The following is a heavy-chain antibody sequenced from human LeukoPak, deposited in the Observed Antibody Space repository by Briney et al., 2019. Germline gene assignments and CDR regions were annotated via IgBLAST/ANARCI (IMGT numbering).Heavy chain of an antibody. CDR2: INWNGGST. J-gene: IGHJ6*03. V-gene: IGHV3-20*04. D-gene: IGHD5-12*01. CDR1: GFTFDDYG. CDR3: GKNLGYSSAYYMDV. Sequence: AGGSLRLSCAASGFTFDDYGMSWVRQAPGKGLEWVSGINWNGGSTGYADSVKGRFTISRDNSNNTLYFQMSSLRADDTAVYYCGKNLGYSSAYYMDVWGKGTTVTVSS.